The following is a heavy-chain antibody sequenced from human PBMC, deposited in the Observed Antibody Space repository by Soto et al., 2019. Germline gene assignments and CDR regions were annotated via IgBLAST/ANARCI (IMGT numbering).Heavy chain of an antibody. CDR2: IYYSGNT. D-gene: IGHD2-8*02. Sequence: QVQLQESGPGLVKPSQTLSLTCTVSGGSISSGGYYWSWIRQHPGKDLEWIGYIYYSGNTYYNPFPEGRVTITVDTSKNQYSRKLSDVTAAITAVYYCARGTRYWRQHDAFDIWGQGTTVTVSS. J-gene: IGHJ3*02. V-gene: IGHV4-31*03. CDR1: GGSISSGGYY. CDR3: ARGTRYWRQHDAFDI.